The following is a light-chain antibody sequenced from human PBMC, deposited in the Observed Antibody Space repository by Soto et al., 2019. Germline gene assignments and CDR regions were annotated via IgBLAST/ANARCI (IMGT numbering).Light chain of an antibody. CDR1: SSDVGGYKY. V-gene: IGLV2-14*03. Sequence: QSALTQPASVSGSPGQSITISCTGTSSDVGGYKYVSWYQQHPGNAPKLMIYDVSNRPSGVSNRFSGSKSGNTASLTISGLQAEDEADYYCSSYTTSITLVVFGGGTKLTVL. J-gene: IGLJ2*01. CDR2: DVS. CDR3: SSYTTSITLVV.